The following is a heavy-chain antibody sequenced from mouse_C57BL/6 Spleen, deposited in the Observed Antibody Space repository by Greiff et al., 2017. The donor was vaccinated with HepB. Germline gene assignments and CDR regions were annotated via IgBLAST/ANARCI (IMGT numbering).Heavy chain of an antibody. CDR3: ARQEVTTTRYWYFDV. D-gene: IGHD2-2*01. CDR2: IYPRSGNT. Sequence: VKLVESGAELARPGASVKLSCKASGYTFTSYGISWVKQRTGQGLEWIGEIYPRSGNTYYNEKFKGKATLTADKSSSTAYMELRSLTSEDSAVYFCARQEVTTTRYWYFDVWGTGTTVTVSS. V-gene: IGHV1-81*01. J-gene: IGHJ1*03. CDR1: GYTFTSYG.